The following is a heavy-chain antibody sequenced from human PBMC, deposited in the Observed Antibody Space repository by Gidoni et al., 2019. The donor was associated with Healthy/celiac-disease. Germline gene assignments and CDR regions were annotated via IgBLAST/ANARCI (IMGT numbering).Heavy chain of an antibody. CDR1: GSTFTGYY. CDR3: ARDFSGFGELNYYYYYGMDV. CDR2: INPNSGGT. Sequence: QVQLVQSGAEVKKPGASVKVSCKASGSTFTGYYMHWVRQAPGQGLEWMGWINPNSGGTTYAQKFQGRVTMTRDTSISTAYMELSRLRSDDTAVYDCARDFSGFGELNYYYYYGMDVWGQGTTVTVSS. J-gene: IGHJ6*02. V-gene: IGHV1-2*02. D-gene: IGHD3-10*01.